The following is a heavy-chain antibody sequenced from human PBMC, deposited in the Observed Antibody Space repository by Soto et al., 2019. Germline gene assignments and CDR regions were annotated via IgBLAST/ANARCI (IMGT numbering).Heavy chain of an antibody. D-gene: IGHD3-22*01. CDR2: IYHSGSP. CDR1: GGSISDTNW. J-gene: IGHJ4*02. Sequence: PSDTLSLTCAVSGGSISDTNWWTWVRQTPGKGLEWIGEIYHSGSPTYSPSLRGRATISVDKSNNQFSLRLRYVTAADTAVYYCARDSRSGYYLEFWGQGTLVTVSS. V-gene: IGHV4-4*02. CDR3: ARDSRSGYYLEF.